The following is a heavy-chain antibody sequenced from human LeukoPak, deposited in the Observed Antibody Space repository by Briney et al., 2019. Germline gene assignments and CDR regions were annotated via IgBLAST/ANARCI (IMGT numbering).Heavy chain of an antibody. CDR1: GGSISSYY. V-gene: IGHV4-59*01. CDR3: ARGLGSGSYYDSHYYGMDV. Sequence: SETLSLTCTVSGGSISSYYWSWIRQPPGKGLEWIGYIYYSGSTNYNPSLKSRVTTSVDTSKNQFSLKLSSVTAADTAVYYCARGLGSGSYYDSHYYGMDVWGQGTTVTVSS. D-gene: IGHD3-10*01. J-gene: IGHJ6*02. CDR2: IYYSGST.